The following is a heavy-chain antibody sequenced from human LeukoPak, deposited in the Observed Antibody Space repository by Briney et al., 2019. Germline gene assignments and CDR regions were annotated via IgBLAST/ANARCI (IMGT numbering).Heavy chain of an antibody. CDR3: ARGAWD. CDR2: ITSGGGT. Sequence: GGSLRLSCAASGFTVSNNYMKWVRQAPGKGLEWVSVITSGGGTYYADSVWGRFTISRDNSENTLSLQMNSLRAEDTAVYYCARGAWDWGQGTLVTVSS. J-gene: IGHJ4*02. V-gene: IGHV3-53*01. CDR1: GFTVSNNY.